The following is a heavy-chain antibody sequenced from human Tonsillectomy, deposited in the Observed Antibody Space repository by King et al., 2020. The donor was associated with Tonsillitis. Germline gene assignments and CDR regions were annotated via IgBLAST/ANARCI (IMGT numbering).Heavy chain of an antibody. CDR2: IYSGGST. CDR1: GFTVSSNY. J-gene: IGHJ6*02. V-gene: IGHV3-53*01. CDR3: ARVASYYYYGMDV. Sequence: GGGVSQPGGSLRLSCAASGFTVSSNYMSWVRQAPGKGLEWVSVIYSGGSTYYADSVKGRFTISRDNSKNTLYLQMNSLRAEDTAVYYCARVASYYYYGMDVWGQGTTVTVSS.